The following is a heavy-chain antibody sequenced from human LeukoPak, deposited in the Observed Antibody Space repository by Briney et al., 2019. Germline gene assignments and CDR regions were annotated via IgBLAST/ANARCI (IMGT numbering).Heavy chain of an antibody. CDR3: ASLTYYYGSGNYYFDY. J-gene: IGHJ4*02. V-gene: IGHV5-51*01. CDR1: GYSFTSYW. CDR2: IYPGDSDT. D-gene: IGHD3-10*01. Sequence: GESLKISCKGSGYSFTSYWIGWVRQMPGKGLEWMGIIYPGDSDTRYSPSFQGQVTISADKSISTAYLQWSSLKASDTAMYYCASLTYYYGSGNYYFDYWGQGTLVTVSS.